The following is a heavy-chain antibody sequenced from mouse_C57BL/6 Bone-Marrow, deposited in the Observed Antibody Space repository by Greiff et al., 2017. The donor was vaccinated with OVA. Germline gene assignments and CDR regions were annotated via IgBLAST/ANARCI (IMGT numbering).Heavy chain of an antibody. V-gene: IGHV1-9*01. CDR1: GYTFTGYG. Sequence: VQLQQSGPDLMKPGASVKLSCTATGYTFTGYGIEWVRQRPGQGLEWIGEILPGSGSTNYNERFKGQATFTSNTSSNTAYMLLSSRTTEDSAIYYCARSGYYGSLFAYWGQGTLVTVSA. D-gene: IGHD1-1*01. CDR2: ILPGSGST. J-gene: IGHJ3*01. CDR3: ARSGYYGSLFAY.